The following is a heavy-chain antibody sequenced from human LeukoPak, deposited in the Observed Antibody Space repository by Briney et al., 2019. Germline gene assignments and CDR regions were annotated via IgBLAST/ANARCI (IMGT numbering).Heavy chain of an antibody. V-gene: IGHV3-66*01. CDR2: IYSGGST. CDR3: AKSRSSSANWALQIFDN. J-gene: IGHJ4*02. D-gene: IGHD1-1*01. Sequence: PGGSLRLSCAASGFTVSSNYMSWVRQAPGKGLEWVSVIYSGGSTYYADSVKGRFTISRDNSKNTLYLQMNSLRAEDTAVYFCAKSRSSSANWALQIFDNWGQGTLVTVSS. CDR1: GFTVSSNY.